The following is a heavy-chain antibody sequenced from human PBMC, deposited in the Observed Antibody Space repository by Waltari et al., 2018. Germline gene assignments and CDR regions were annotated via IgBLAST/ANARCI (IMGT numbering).Heavy chain of an antibody. CDR1: GGSISSSSYY. Sequence: QLQLQESGPGLVKPSETLSLTCTVSGGSISSSSYYWGWIRQPPGKGLEWIGSIYYSGSTYYNPSLKRRVTISVDTSKNQFSLKLSSVTAADTAVYYCARESYVTIFGVVILRGFDYWGQGTLVTVSS. D-gene: IGHD3-3*01. CDR2: IYYSGST. V-gene: IGHV4-39*07. CDR3: ARESYVTIFGVVILRGFDY. J-gene: IGHJ4*02.